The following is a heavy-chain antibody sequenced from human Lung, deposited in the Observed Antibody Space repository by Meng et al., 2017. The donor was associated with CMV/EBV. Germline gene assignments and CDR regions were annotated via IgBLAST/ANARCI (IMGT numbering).Heavy chain of an antibody. D-gene: IGHD2-15*01. Sequence: LXCAVYGGSFRGYYWSWIRQPPGKGLEWIGEINHSGSTNYNPSLKSRVTISVDTSKNQFSLKLSSVTAADTAVYYCARMVVAPLVFDYWGQGTLVTVSS. CDR1: GGSFRGYY. V-gene: IGHV4-34*01. CDR3: ARMVVAPLVFDY. J-gene: IGHJ4*02. CDR2: INHSGST.